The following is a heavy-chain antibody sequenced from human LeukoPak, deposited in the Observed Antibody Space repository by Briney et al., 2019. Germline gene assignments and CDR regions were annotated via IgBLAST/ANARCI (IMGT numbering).Heavy chain of an antibody. V-gene: IGHV4-39*01. CDR1: GGSISSSSYY. J-gene: IGHJ4*02. CDR3: ARFQYYYDSSGYYPREY. CDR2: IYYSGST. D-gene: IGHD3-22*01. Sequence: SETLSLTCTVSGGSISSSSYYWGWIRQPPGKGLEWIGSIYYSGSTYYNPSLKSRVTISVDTSKNQFSLKLSSVTAADTAVYYCARFQYYYDSSGYYPREYWGQGTLVTVSS.